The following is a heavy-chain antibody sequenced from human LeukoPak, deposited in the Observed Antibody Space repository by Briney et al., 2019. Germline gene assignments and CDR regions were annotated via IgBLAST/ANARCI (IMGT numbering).Heavy chain of an antibody. V-gene: IGHV3-30*02. D-gene: IGHD5-18*01. CDR3: AKDPYSHGSYFDY. J-gene: IGHJ4*02. Sequence: QPGGSLRLSCAASGFTFSGCGMHWVRQAPGKGLEWVAFVWYDGRDKYYADSVKGRFTISRDNSKNTLYLQMNSLRAEDTAMYYCAKDPYSHGSYFDYWGQGTLVTVSS. CDR1: GFTFSGCG. CDR2: VWYDGRDK.